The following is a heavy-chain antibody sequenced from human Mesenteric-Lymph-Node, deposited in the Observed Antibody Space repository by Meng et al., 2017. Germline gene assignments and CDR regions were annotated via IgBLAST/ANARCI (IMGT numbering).Heavy chain of an antibody. V-gene: IGHV1-18*01. CDR2: ISAYNGNT. D-gene: IGHD3-10*01. Sequence: ASVKVSCKASGYTFTSYGISWVRQAPGQGLEWMGWISAYNGNTNYAQKLQGRVTMTTDTSTSTAYMELSSLRSEDTAVYYCARAVTMVRGVISASPAGYWGQGTLVTVSS. J-gene: IGHJ4*02. CDR1: GYTFTSYG. CDR3: ARAVTMVRGVISASPAGY.